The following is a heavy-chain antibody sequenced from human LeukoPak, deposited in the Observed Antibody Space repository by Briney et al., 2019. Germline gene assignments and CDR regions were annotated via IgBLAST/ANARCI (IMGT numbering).Heavy chain of an antibody. V-gene: IGHV1-2*02. CDR3: ARDQEEYCGGDCHSFDP. D-gene: IGHD2-21*02. CDR1: GFTFTGYY. Sequence: GASVKVSCKASGFTFTGYYIHWVRQAPGQGLEWMGWINPNNGDTNYAQKFQGRVTMTRDTSISTAYMELSRLRSDDTAVYYCARDQEEYCGGDCHSFDPWGQGTLVTVSS. J-gene: IGHJ5*02. CDR2: INPNNGDT.